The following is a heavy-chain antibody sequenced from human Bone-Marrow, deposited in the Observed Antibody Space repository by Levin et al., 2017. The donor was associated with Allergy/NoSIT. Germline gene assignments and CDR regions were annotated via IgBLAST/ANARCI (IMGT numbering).Heavy chain of an antibody. CDR1: GFTFETYG. D-gene: IGHD3-10*01. CDR2: ISARRTTI. J-gene: IGHJ3*02. V-gene: IGHV3-48*01. Sequence: SGGSLRLSCAASGFTFETYGMIWVRQAPGKGLEWISYISARRTTIYYADSVKGRFTISRDDAKKSLYLQMSSLRAEDTALYYCARDEESYGDAFDIWGQGTRVTVS. CDR3: ARDEESYGDAFDI.